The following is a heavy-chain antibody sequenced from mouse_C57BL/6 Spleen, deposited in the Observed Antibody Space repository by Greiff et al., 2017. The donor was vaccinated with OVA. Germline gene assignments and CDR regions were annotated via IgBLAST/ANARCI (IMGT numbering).Heavy chain of an antibody. CDR2: ISYDGSN. D-gene: IGHD1-1*01. CDR3: ANYGSSHWYFDV. Sequence: VQLQQSGPGLVKPSQSLSLTCSVTGYSITSGYYWNWIRQFPGNKLEWMGYISYDGSNNYNPSLKNRISITRDTSKNQFFLKLNSVTTEDTATYDGANYGSSHWYFDVWGTGTTVTVSS. V-gene: IGHV3-6*01. J-gene: IGHJ1*03. CDR1: GYSITSGYY.